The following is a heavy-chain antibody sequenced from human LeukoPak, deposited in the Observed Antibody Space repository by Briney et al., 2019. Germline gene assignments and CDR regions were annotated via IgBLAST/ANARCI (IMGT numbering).Heavy chain of an antibody. CDR1: GGSISTNNW. CDR3: ARAVSGYDHFDY. Sequence: SETLSLTCAVSGGSISTNNWWYWVRQPPGKGLEGVGKIYHIGSTDYSPSLKSRVTISVDKSRNQFSLKLTSVTAADTAIYYCARAVSGYDHFDYWGQGTLVTVSS. J-gene: IGHJ4*02. V-gene: IGHV4-4*02. CDR2: IYHIGST. D-gene: IGHD5-12*01.